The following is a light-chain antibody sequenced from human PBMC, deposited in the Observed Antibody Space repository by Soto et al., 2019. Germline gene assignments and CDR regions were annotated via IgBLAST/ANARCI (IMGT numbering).Light chain of an antibody. CDR3: QQYNNWPPWT. J-gene: IGKJ1*01. Sequence: TVMTQSPATLSVSPGERATLSCRASQSVSGNLAWYQQKPGQAPRLLIYDASTRATGIPARFSGSGSGTEFTLTISSLQSEDFALYYCQQYNNWPPWTFGQGTKVDIK. CDR2: DAS. V-gene: IGKV3-15*01. CDR1: QSVSGN.